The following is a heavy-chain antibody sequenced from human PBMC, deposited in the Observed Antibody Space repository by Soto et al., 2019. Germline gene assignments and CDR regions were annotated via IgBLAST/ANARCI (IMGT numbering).Heavy chain of an antibody. CDR1: GFAFSDYY. CDR3: AREGNRFQH. CDR2: ISGTANTI. Sequence: QVQLVECGGGLVKPGGSLRHSCAASGFAFSDYYMSWIRQAPGKGLEWISYISGTANTIFYADSVKGRFTISRDNAKNSLYLQMNSLRAEDTAVYYCAREGNRFQHWGQGTLVTVSS. V-gene: IGHV3-11*01. D-gene: IGHD3-10*01. J-gene: IGHJ1*01.